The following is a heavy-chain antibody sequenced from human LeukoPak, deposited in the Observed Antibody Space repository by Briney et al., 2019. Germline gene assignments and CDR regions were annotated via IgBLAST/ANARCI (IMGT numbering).Heavy chain of an antibody. CDR3: ARTTSTMVRGVLDY. J-gene: IGHJ4*02. CDR1: GYSFTSYG. CDR2: ISAYNGNT. D-gene: IGHD3-10*01. V-gene: IGHV1-18*01. Sequence: GESLKISCKGSGYSFTSYGISWVRQAPGQGLEWMGWISAYNGNTNYAQKLQGRVTMTTDTSTSTAYMELRSLRSDDTAVYYCARTTSTMVRGVLDYWGQGTLVTVSS.